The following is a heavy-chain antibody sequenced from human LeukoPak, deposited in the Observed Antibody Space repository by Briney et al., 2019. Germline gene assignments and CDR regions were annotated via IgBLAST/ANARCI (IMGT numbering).Heavy chain of an antibody. D-gene: IGHD6-13*01. CDR2: ISAYNGNT. J-gene: IGHJ6*03. CDR1: GYTFTSYG. Sequence: GASVKVSCKASGYTFTSYGISWVRQAPGQGLEWMGWISAYNGNTNYAQKLQGRVTMTTDTSTSTAYMELRSLRSDDTAVYYCARARSSWYYYYYYMDVWGKGTTVTISS. CDR3: ARARSSWYYYYYYMDV. V-gene: IGHV1-18*01.